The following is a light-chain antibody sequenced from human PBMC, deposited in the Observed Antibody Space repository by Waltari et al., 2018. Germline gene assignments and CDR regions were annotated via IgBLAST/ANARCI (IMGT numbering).Light chain of an antibody. V-gene: IGKV3-15*01. J-gene: IGKJ4*01. CDR1: ESVGTT. CDR3: QHYKIRPLT. Sequence: EIVMTQSPATLSVSPGATATPSCRASESVGTTLAWYQQKPGLAPRLLIYGASTRATGAPARFTGSGSGTEFTLTISSLQTEDFGVYFCQHYKIRPLTFGGGTKVEI. CDR2: GAS.